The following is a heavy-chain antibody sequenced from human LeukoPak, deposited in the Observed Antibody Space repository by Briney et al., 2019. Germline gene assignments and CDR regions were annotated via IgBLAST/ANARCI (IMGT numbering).Heavy chain of an antibody. D-gene: IGHD6-19*01. CDR1: GFTFSSYG. CDR2: ISYDGSNK. CDR3: ARDTRIAVAGTGFDY. Sequence: GGSLRLSCAASGFTFSSYGMHWVRQAPGEGLEWVAVISYDGSNKYYADSVKGRFTISRDNSKNTLYLQMNSLRAEDTAVYYCARDTRIAVAGTGFDYWGQGTLVTVSS. J-gene: IGHJ4*02. V-gene: IGHV3-30*03.